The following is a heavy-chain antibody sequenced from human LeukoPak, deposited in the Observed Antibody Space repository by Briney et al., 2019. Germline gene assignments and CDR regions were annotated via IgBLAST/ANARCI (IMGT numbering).Heavy chain of an antibody. CDR3: AKILKITIFGVVSPGAFDI. CDR1: GFTFSSYA. J-gene: IGHJ3*02. V-gene: IGHV3-30-3*02. D-gene: IGHD3-3*01. Sequence: PGRSLRLSCAASGFTFSSYAMHWVRQAPGKGLEWVAVISYDGSNKYYADSVKGRFTISRDNSKNTLYLQMNSLRAEDTAVYYCAKILKITIFGVVSPGAFDIWGQGTMVTVSS. CDR2: ISYDGSNK.